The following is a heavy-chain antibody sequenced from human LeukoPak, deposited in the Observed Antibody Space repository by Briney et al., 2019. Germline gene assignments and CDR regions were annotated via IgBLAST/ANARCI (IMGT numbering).Heavy chain of an antibody. CDR2: IGSGGTTI. CDR3: ARDQTSKGDAFDI. CDR1: GFPFSRYS. Sequence: GGSLRLSCAASGFPFSRYSMNWVRQAPGKGLEWVSYIGSGGTTIYYADSVKGRFTISRDNAKNSLYLQMNGLRAEDTAVYYCARDQTSKGDAFDIWGQGTMVTVSS. V-gene: IGHV3-48*01. J-gene: IGHJ3*02.